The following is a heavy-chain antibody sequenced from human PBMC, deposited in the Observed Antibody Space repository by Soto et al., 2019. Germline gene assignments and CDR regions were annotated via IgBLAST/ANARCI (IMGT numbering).Heavy chain of an antibody. Sequence: PSETLSLTCTVSGGSISSGGYYWSRIRQHPGKGLEWIGDIYYSGSTYYNPSLKSRVTISVDTSKNQFSLKLSSVTAADTAVYYCARESTEYYDSSGYLDYWGQGTLVTVS. CDR3: ARESTEYYDSSGYLDY. J-gene: IGHJ4*02. CDR1: GGSISSGGYY. CDR2: IYYSGST. D-gene: IGHD3-22*01. V-gene: IGHV4-31*03.